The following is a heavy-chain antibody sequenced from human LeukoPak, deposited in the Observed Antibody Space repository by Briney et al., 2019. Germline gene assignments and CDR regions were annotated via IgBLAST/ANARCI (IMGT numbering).Heavy chain of an antibody. V-gene: IGHV3-23*01. CDR1: GFIFSSYA. Sequence: GSLRLSCAASGFIFSSYALSWVRQAPGKGLEWVSATSGNGAKTYYADSVKGRFTISRDNSKNTLYLQMNSLRAEDTAVYYCARDRLNRADCGTDCYSAVFDYWGQGALVTVSS. CDR3: ARDRLNRADCGTDCYSAVFDY. D-gene: IGHD2-21*02. J-gene: IGHJ4*02. CDR2: TSGNGAKT.